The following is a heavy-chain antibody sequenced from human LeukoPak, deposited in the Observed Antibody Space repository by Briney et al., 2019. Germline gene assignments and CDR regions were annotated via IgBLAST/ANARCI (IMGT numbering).Heavy chain of an antibody. Sequence: GGSLRLSCAASGFTVSNNYMSWVRQAPGKGLEWVSLIYSGGSTHYTDSVKGRFNISRDNSKNTLYLQMNSLRAEDTAVYYCAKDLVLVGGVDYWGQGTLVTVSS. V-gene: IGHV3-66*01. CDR3: AKDLVLVGGVDY. D-gene: IGHD2-8*02. CDR1: GFTVSNNY. J-gene: IGHJ4*02. CDR2: IYSGGST.